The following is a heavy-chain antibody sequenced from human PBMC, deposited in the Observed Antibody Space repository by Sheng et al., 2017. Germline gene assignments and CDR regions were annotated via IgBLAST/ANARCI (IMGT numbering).Heavy chain of an antibody. CDR3: AKYWGPTVTFADY. D-gene: IGHD4-4*01. CDR2: ISYEGSIK. CDR1: GFTFSSYG. Sequence: QVQLVESGGGVVQPGRSLRLSCVASGFTFSSYGMHWVRQAPGEGLEWVAVISYEGSIKYYGDSVKGRFTISRDNSKNTLYLQMNSLRHEDTAVYYCAKYWGPTVTFADYWGQGTLVTVSS. J-gene: IGHJ4*02. V-gene: IGHV3-30*18.